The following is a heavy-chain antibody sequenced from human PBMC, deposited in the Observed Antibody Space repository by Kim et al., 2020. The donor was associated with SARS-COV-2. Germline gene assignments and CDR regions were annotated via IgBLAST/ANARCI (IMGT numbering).Heavy chain of an antibody. CDR3: ARGGTDDSSGYYPSPFDY. D-gene: IGHD3-22*01. CDR1: GFTFSDHY. Sequence: GGSLRLSCAASGFTFSDHYMDWVRQAPGKGLEWVGRTRNKANSYTTEYAASVKGRFTISRDDSKNSLYLQMNSLKTEDTAVYYCARGGTDDSSGYYPSPFDYWGQGTLVTVSS. V-gene: IGHV3-72*01. J-gene: IGHJ4*02. CDR2: TRNKANSYTT.